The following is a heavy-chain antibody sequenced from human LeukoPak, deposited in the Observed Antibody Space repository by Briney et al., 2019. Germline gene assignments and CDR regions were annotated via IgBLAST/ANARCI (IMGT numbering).Heavy chain of an antibody. D-gene: IGHD1-26*01. CDR3: AKSGGYGLIDY. J-gene: IGHJ4*02. CDR1: GAFISGSGYY. CDR2: IYDSGST. V-gene: IGHV4-39*01. Sequence: PSETLSLTCTVSGAFISGSGYYWGWIRQPPGKGLEWIGNIYDSGSTYYNASLQSRVTISIDTSKNQFSLRLSSVTAADTAMYYCAKSGGYGLIDYWGQGTLVTVSS.